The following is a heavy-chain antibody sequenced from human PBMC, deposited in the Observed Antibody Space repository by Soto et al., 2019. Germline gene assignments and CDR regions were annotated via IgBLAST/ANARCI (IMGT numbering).Heavy chain of an antibody. J-gene: IGHJ4*02. CDR2: ISHDGSNK. CDR1: GFTFSSYA. CDR3: GRCTSTSCHLGSDY. Sequence: QVLLVDSGGGVVQPGRSLRLSCAASGFTFSSYAMNWVRQAPGKGLEWVALISHDGSNKYYADSVRRRFTISRDSSTNTLYLQMNSLRAADTAVYYCGRCTSTSCHLGSDYWGQGTLVTVSS. D-gene: IGHD2-2*01. V-gene: IGHV3-30-3*01.